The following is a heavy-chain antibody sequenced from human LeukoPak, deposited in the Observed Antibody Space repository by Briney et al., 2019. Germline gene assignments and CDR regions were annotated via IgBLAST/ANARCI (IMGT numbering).Heavy chain of an antibody. Sequence: VASVKVSCTASGYTFANYGMHWVRQAPGQGLEWMGWINAGEGKTKYLQKFQDRVTITRVTSASTAYMELSSLRSEDTAVYYCARGSGWSDYYGMDVWGQGTTVTVSS. CDR3: ARGSGWSDYYGMDV. J-gene: IGHJ6*02. CDR2: INAGEGKT. V-gene: IGHV1-3*01. CDR1: GYTFANYG. D-gene: IGHD6-19*01.